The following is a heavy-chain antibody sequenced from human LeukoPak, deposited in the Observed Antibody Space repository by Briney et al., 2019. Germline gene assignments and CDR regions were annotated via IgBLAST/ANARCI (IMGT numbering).Heavy chain of an antibody. J-gene: IGHJ4*02. D-gene: IGHD2-21*01. V-gene: IGHV4-34*01. Sequence: PSETLSLTCAVYGGSFSGYYWSWIRQPPGKGLEWIGEINHSGSTNYNPSLKSRVTISVDTSENQFSLKLSSVTAADTAVYYCARGAVAGPIGYWGQGTLVTVSS. CDR1: GGSFSGYY. CDR3: ARGAVAGPIGY. CDR2: INHSGST.